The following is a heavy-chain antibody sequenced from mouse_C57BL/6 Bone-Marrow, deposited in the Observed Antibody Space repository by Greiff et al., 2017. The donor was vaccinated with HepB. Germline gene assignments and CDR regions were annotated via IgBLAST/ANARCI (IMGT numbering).Heavy chain of an antibody. Sequence: EVQRVESEGGLVQPGSSMKLSCTASGFTFSDYYMAWVRQVPEKGLEWVANINYDGSSTYYLDSLKSRFIISRDNAKNILYLQMSSLKSEDTATYYCARDDGYYVGYWGQGTTLTVSS. D-gene: IGHD2-3*01. J-gene: IGHJ2*01. CDR3: ARDDGYYVGY. CDR2: INYDGSST. CDR1: GFTFSDYY. V-gene: IGHV5-16*01.